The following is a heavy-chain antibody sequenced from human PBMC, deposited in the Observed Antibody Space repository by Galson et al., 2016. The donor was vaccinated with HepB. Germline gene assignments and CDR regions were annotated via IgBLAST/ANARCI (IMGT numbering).Heavy chain of an antibody. Sequence: SLRLSCAASGFTFSDYYMSWIRQAPGKGLEWVSYISSSGSTIYYADSVKGRFTISRDNAKNSLYLQMNILRAEDTAVYYCARYSDYRGEYYFFGMDVWGQGTTVTVSS. J-gene: IGHJ6*02. V-gene: IGHV3-11*01. CDR1: GFTFSDYY. CDR2: ISSSGSTI. D-gene: IGHD4-23*01. CDR3: ARYSDYRGEYYFFGMDV.